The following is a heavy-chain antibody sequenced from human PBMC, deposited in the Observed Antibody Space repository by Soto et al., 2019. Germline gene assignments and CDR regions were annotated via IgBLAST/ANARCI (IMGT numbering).Heavy chain of an antibody. D-gene: IGHD3-10*01. CDR1: GFTFSTYG. V-gene: IGHV3-30*18. J-gene: IGHJ4*02. Sequence: QVQLVESGRGVVQPGRSLRLSCAASGFTFSTYGLHWVRQGPGKGLEWVAVISYDGRNKYYADSVEGRFTISRDDSRNTLYLQMNSLRAEDTAAYYCAKDMSSGSGSYFDWGQGTLVTVSS. CDR2: ISYDGRNK. CDR3: AKDMSSGSGSYFD.